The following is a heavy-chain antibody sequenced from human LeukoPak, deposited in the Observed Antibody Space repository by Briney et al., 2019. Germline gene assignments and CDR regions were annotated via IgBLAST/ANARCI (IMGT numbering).Heavy chain of an antibody. V-gene: IGHV4-34*01. CDR2: INHSGST. CDR1: GGSFSDYY. D-gene: IGHD3-16*02. Sequence: SETLSLTCAVYGGSFSDYYWSWIRQPPGKGLEWIGEINHSGSTNYNPSLKSRVIISVDTSKNQFSLKLSSVTAADTAVYYCARDQVVMITFGGVIEQRYYGMDVWGQGTTVTVSS. CDR3: ARDQVVMITFGGVIEQRYYGMDV. J-gene: IGHJ6*02.